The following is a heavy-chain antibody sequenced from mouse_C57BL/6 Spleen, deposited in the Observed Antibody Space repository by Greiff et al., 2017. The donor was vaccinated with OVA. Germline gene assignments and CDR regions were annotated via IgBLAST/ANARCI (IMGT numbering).Heavy chain of an antibody. D-gene: IGHD1-1*01. J-gene: IGHJ2*01. CDR2: ISSGGSYT. CDR1: GFTFSSYG. Sequence: EVMLVESGGDLVKPGGSLKLSCAASGFTFSSYGMSWVRQTPDKRLGWVATISSGGSYTYYPDSVKGRFTISRDNAKNTLYLQMSSLKSEDTAMYYCARREVMTTVVAYYIDYWGQGTTLTVTS. V-gene: IGHV5-6*02. CDR3: ARREVMTTVVAYYIDY.